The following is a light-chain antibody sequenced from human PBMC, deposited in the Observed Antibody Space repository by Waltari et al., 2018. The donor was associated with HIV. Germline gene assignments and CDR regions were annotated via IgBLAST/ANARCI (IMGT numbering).Light chain of an antibody. CDR3: ATWDDSLNGVV. J-gene: IGLJ2*01. CDR2: SNN. Sequence: QSVLTQPPSASGTPGQRVTIPCSGSSSNIGSNTVNWYQQRPGTAPKVLIYSNNQRPSGVPDRFSGSKSGTSASLAISGLQSEDEADYYCATWDDSLNGVVFGGGTTLTGL. CDR1: SSNIGSNT. V-gene: IGLV1-44*01.